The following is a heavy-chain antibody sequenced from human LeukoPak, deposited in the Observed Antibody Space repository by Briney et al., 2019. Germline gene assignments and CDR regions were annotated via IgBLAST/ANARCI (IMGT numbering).Heavy chain of an antibody. J-gene: IGHJ3*02. Sequence: SETLSHTCTVSGYSISSGYYWGWIRQPPGKGLEWIGSIYHSGSTYYNPSLKSRVTISVDTSKNQFSLKLSSVTAADTAVYYCARETSIAARPDAFDIWGQGTMVTVSS. CDR3: ARETSIAARPDAFDI. V-gene: IGHV4-38-2*02. CDR2: IYHSGST. CDR1: GYSISSGYY. D-gene: IGHD6-6*01.